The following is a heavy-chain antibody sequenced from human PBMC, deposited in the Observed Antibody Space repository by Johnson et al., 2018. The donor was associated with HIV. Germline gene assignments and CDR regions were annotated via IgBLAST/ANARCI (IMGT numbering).Heavy chain of an antibody. V-gene: IGHV3-33*06. CDR2: IWYDGSNK. CDR1: GFTFSSYG. CDR3: AKDLARRGGAAFDI. Sequence: QVQLVESGGGVVQPGRSLRLSCAASGFTFSSYGMHWVRQAPGKGLEWVAVIWYDGSNKYYADSVKGRFTISRDNSKNTLYLQMNSLRAEDTAVYYCAKDLARRGGAAFDIWGQGTMVTVSS. D-gene: IGHD1-26*01. J-gene: IGHJ3*02.